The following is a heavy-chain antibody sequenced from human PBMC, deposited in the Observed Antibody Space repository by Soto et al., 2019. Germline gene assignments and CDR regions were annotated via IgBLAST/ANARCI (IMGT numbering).Heavy chain of an antibody. CDR2: INAGNGNT. CDR3: ARATQSYYDTGGYYSYVH. CDR1: GYTFTSYA. V-gene: IGHV1-3*01. D-gene: IGHD3-22*01. J-gene: IGHJ4*01. Sequence: ASVKVTCKASGYTFTSYAMHWVRQAPGQRIEWMRWINAGNGNTKYSQKFQGRVTITRDTSASTAYMELSSLRSDDTAFYFCARATQSYYDTGGYYSYVHWGPGTQVTVSS.